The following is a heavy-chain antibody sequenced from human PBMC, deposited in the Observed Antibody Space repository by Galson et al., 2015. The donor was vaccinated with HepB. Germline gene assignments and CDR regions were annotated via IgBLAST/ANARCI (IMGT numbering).Heavy chain of an antibody. CDR2: IYWDDDK. CDR3: AHRRSDTSSWYWFDP. V-gene: IGHV2-5*02. CDR1: GFSLSTSGEA. Sequence: PALVKPTQTLTLTCSFSGFSLSTSGEAVGWIRQPPGKALEWLALIYWDDDKRYSPSLKSRLTVTKDTSENQVVLTMTNMDPADTGTYYCAHRRSDTSSWYWFDPWGQGTLVTVSP. D-gene: IGHD6-13*01. J-gene: IGHJ5*02.